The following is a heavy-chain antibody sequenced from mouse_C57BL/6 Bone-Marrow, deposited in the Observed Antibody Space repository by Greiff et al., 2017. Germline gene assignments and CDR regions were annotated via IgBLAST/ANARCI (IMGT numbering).Heavy chain of an antibody. V-gene: IGHV1-19*01. CDR2: INPYNGGT. Sequence: VQLQQSGPVLVKPGASVKMSCKASGYTFTDYYMNWVKQSPGKSLEWIGVINPYNGGTSYNQKFKGKATLTVDKSSSTAYMELNSLTSEDSAVYYCARGRLRQYFDVWGTGTTVTVSS. CDR3: ARGRLRQYFDV. J-gene: IGHJ1*03. D-gene: IGHD2-2*01. CDR1: GYTFTDYY.